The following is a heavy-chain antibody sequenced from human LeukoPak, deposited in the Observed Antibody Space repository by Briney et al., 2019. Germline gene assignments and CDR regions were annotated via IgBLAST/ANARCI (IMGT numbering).Heavy chain of an antibody. D-gene: IGHD5-18*01. CDR1: GFTVSSNY. J-gene: IGHJ4*02. CDR3: ARAMDYYFDY. CDR2: IYSGGST. V-gene: IGHV3-53*01. Sequence: SGGSLRLSCAASGFTVSSNYMSWVRQAPGKGLEWVSVIYSGGSTYYADSVKGRFTISRDNSKNTLYLQMNSLRAEVTAVYYCARAMDYYFDYWGQGTLVTVSS.